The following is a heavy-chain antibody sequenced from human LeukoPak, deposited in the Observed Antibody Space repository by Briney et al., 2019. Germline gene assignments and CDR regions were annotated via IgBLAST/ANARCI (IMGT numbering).Heavy chain of an antibody. CDR1: GGSFSGYY. Sequence: PSETLSLTCAVYGGSFSGYYWSWIRQPPGKGLEWIGEINHSGSTNYNPSLKSRVTISVDTSKNQFSLKLSSVTAEDTAVYYCARAVHRIPNDYWGQGTLVTVSS. CDR2: INHSGST. V-gene: IGHV4-34*01. CDR3: ARAVHRIPNDY. J-gene: IGHJ4*02.